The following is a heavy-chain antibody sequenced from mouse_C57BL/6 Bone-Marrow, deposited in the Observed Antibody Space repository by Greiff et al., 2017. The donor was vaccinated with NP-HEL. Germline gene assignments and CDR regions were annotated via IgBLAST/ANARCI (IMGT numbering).Heavy chain of an antibody. CDR2: IYPRSGNT. V-gene: IGHV1-81*01. Sequence: VQLKQSGAELARPGASVKLSCKASGYTFTSYGISWVKQRTGQGLEWIGEIYPRSGNTYYNEKFKGKATLTADKSSSTAYMELRSLTSEDSAVYFCARKDYYGNYAWFAYWGQGTLVTVSA. D-gene: IGHD2-1*01. CDR1: GYTFTSYG. J-gene: IGHJ3*01. CDR3: ARKDYYGNYAWFAY.